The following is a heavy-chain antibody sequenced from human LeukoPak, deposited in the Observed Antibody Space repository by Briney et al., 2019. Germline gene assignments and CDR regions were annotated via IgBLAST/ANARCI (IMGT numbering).Heavy chain of an antibody. CDR2: ISYDGSNK. Sequence: GGSLRLSCAASGFTFRNYGMHWVRQAPGKGLEWVAVISYDGSNKYYADSVKGRFTISRDNSKNTLYLQMNSLRAEDTAVYYCAKDAVLYDFCMDVWGQGTTVTVSS. CDR3: AKDAVLYDFCMDV. V-gene: IGHV3-30*18. D-gene: IGHD3-3*01. CDR1: GFTFRNYG. J-gene: IGHJ6*02.